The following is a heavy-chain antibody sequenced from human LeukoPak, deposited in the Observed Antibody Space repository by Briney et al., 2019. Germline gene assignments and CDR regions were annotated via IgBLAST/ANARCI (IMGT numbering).Heavy chain of an antibody. CDR1: GYSFSSYW. CDR3: ARGKNSVTYSPFDY. D-gene: IGHD1-26*01. V-gene: IGHV5-51*01. Sequence: GESLKISCKGSGYSFSSYWIGWVRQMPGKGLEWMGLIYPGDSDTRYSPSFQGQVTISADKSISTAYLQWSSLKASDTALYYCARGKNSVTYSPFDYWAQGTLATVSS. J-gene: IGHJ4*02. CDR2: IYPGDSDT.